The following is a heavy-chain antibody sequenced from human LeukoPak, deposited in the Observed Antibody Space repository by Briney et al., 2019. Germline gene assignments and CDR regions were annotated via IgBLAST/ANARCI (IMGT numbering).Heavy chain of an antibody. CDR2: INHDGSEK. Sequence: GGSLRLSCAASGFTSGFTFSGFEMNWVRQAPGKGLEWVANINHDGSEKNYVGSVKGRFTVSRDNAKKSLYLQVDSLRAEDTAVYYCVRDIGHLDRWGQGTLVTVSS. CDR3: VRDIGHLDR. V-gene: IGHV3-7*01. J-gene: IGHJ5*02. D-gene: IGHD2-15*01. CDR1: GFTFSGFE.